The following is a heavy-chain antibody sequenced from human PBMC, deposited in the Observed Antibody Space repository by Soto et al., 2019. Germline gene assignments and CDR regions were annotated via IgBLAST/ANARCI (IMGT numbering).Heavy chain of an antibody. CDR2: IYSSGST. CDR1: GGSVSSYTHY. J-gene: IGHJ6*02. D-gene: IGHD2-2*02. CDR3: ARFVRSCSGTTCYTRADV. Sequence: SETLSLTCTVSGGSVSSYTHYWSWIRQPPGKRLEWIGFIYSSGSTNYNPSLKGRVTMSVDTSKNQFSLKLRSVIVADTAVYHCARFVRSCSGTTCYTRADVWGQGTTVTVSS. V-gene: IGHV4-61*01.